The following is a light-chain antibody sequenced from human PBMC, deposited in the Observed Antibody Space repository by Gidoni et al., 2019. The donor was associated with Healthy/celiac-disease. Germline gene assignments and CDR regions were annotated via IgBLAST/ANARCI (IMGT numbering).Light chain of an antibody. CDR2: GAS. CDR3: QQYNNWPG. CDR1: QSVSSN. V-gene: IGKV3-15*01. Sequence: EIVMTQSPASLSVSPGERATLSCRASQSVSSNLDWYQQKPGQAPRLLIYGASTRATGIPARFSGSGSGTEFTLTISSLQSEDFAVYYCQQYNNWPGFGPGTKVDIK. J-gene: IGKJ3*01.